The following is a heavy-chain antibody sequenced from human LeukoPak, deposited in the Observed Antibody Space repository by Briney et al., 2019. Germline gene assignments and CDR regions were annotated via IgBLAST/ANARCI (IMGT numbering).Heavy chain of an antibody. Sequence: PSETLSLTCTVSGYSISSGYYWGWIRQPPGKGLEWIGSIYHSGSTYYNPSLKSRVTISVDTSKNQFSLKLGSVTAADTAVYYCARAGTYSNYCFDYWGQGTLVTVSS. CDR1: GYSISSGYY. J-gene: IGHJ4*02. CDR3: ARAGTYSNYCFDY. CDR2: IYHSGST. V-gene: IGHV4-38-2*02. D-gene: IGHD4-11*01.